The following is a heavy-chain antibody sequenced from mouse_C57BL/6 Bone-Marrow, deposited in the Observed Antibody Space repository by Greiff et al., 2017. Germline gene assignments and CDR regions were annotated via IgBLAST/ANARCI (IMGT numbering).Heavy chain of an antibody. D-gene: IGHD1-1*01. CDR3: ARSGLITTVVNYFDY. CDR2: INPNYGTT. CDR1: GYSFTDYN. V-gene: IGHV1-39*01. Sequence: VHVKQSGPELVKPGASVKISCKASGYSFTDYNMNWVKQSNGKSLEWIGVINPNYGTTSYNQKFKGKATLTVDQSSSTAYMQLNSLTSEDSAVYYCARSGLITTVVNYFDYWGQGTTLTVSS. J-gene: IGHJ2*01.